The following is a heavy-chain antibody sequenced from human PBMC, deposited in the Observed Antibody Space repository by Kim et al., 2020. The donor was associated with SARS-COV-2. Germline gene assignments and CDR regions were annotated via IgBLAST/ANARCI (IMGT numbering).Heavy chain of an antibody. Sequence: GGSLRLSCAASGFTFSNAWMSWVRQAPGKGLEWVGRIKSKTDGGTTDYAAPVKGRFTISRDDSKNTLYLQMNSLKTEDTAVYYCTTDFITGPQERYSSSSGEDYWGQGTLVTVSS. D-gene: IGHD6-6*01. CDR1: GFTFSNAW. V-gene: IGHV3-15*01. CDR3: TTDFITGPQERYSSSSGEDY. J-gene: IGHJ4*02. CDR2: IKSKTDGGTT.